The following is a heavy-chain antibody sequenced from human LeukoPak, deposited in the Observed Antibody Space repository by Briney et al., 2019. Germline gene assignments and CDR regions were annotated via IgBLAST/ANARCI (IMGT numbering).Heavy chain of an antibody. CDR1: GFTFSSYS. CDR2: ISSGSSHI. J-gene: IGHJ6*02. CDR3: ARVGSSAYASYYYYDMDV. D-gene: IGHD5-12*01. V-gene: IGHV3-21*01. Sequence: GGSLRLSCAASGFTFSSYSMNWVRQAPGKGLEWVSCISSGSSHIYYADSLKGRFTISRDNAKNSPYLHMNSLRAEDTAVYYCARVGSSAYASYYYYDMDVWGQGTTVTVSS.